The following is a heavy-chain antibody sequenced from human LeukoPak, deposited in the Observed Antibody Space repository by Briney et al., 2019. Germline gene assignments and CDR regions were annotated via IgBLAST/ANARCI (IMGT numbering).Heavy chain of an antibody. CDR1: GFTFSSYV. CDR2: ISYDGSNK. Sequence: PGRSLRLSCAASGFTFSSYVMHWVRQAPGKGLEWVAIISYDGSNKYYADSVKGRFTISRDNSKNTLFLQMNSLRAEDTAVYYCAKDRTSVHLWLSDLDNWGQGTLVTVSS. CDR3: AKDRTSVHLWLSDLDN. V-gene: IGHV3-30*18. J-gene: IGHJ4*02. D-gene: IGHD5-18*01.